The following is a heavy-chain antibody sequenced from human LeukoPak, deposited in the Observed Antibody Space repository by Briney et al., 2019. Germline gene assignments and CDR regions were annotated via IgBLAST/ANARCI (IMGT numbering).Heavy chain of an antibody. V-gene: IGHV3-30*18. J-gene: IGHJ4*02. CDR1: GFTFSSYG. CDR2: ISYDGSDK. D-gene: IGHD1-7*01. Sequence: GGSLRLSCAASGFTFSSYGMHWVRQAPGKGLEWVAVISYDGSDKYYADSVKGRFTISRDNSKNTLYLQMNSLRAEGTAVYYCAKIRVIFNWNYAYYFDYWGQGSLVTVSS. CDR3: AKIRVIFNWNYAYYFDY.